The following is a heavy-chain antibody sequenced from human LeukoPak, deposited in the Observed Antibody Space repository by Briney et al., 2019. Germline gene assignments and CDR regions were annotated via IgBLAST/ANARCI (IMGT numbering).Heavy chain of an antibody. Sequence: ASVKVSCKASGYPFSSYGISWVRQAPGQGLEWMGWISAYDGNTNYAQKVQGRVTMTTDRSTSTAYMELRGLRSDDTAVYYCARDPVHYYDSSGYWRYWGQGTLVTVSS. V-gene: IGHV1-18*01. CDR1: GYPFSSYG. D-gene: IGHD3-22*01. CDR2: ISAYDGNT. J-gene: IGHJ4*02. CDR3: ARDPVHYYDSSGYWRY.